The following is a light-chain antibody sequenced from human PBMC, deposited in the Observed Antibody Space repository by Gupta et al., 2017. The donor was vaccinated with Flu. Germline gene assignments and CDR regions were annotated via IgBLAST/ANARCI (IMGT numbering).Light chain of an antibody. CDR1: RSNFGPDFD. CDR3: QSYDTGLTAWV. CDR2: GNS. Sequence: VTISCNGTRSNFGPDFDAHCYLRLPGTAPKLLIYGNSHRPSGVPDRFSGSRSGTSASLAIAGLQPEDEGDYFCQSYDTGLTAWVFGGGPKLTVL. J-gene: IGLJ3*02. V-gene: IGLV1-40*01.